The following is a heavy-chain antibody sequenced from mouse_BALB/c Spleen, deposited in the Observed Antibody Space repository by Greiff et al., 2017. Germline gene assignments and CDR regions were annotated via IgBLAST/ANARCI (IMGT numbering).Heavy chain of an antibody. CDR2: ISNLAYSI. CDR1: GFTFSDYG. D-gene: IGHD3-1*01. J-gene: IGHJ4*01. V-gene: IGHV5-15*02. Sequence: EVQGVESGGGLVQPGGSRKLSCAASGFTFSDYGMAWVRQAPGKGPEWVAFISNLAYSIYYADTVTGRFTISRENAKNTLYLEMSSLRSEDTAMYYCARDRGYDAMDYWGQGTSVTVSS. CDR3: ARDRGYDAMDY.